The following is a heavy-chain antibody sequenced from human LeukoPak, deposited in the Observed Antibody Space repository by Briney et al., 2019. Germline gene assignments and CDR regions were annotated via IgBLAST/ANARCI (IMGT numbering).Heavy chain of an antibody. J-gene: IGHJ6*02. Sequence: PGGSLRLSCEASGFTFSSYAMHWVRQAPGKGLEYVSAISSNGGSTYYANSVKGRFTISRDNSKNMLYLQMGSLRAEDMAVYYCARRDFYYYGMDVWGQGTTVTVSS. V-gene: IGHV3-64*01. CDR1: GFTFSSYA. CDR2: ISSNGGST. CDR3: ARRDFYYYGMDV.